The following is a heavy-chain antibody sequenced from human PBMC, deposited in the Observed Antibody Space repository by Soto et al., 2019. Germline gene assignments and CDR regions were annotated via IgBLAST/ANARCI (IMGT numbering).Heavy chain of an antibody. CDR1: GYTFIHND. Sequence: QVQLEQSGTEVKKPGASVKISCKASGYTFIHNDINWVRQASGQGLEWMGWMSPKSGNTGSAQKFQGRVTMTSDTSITTAYMELTGLTCGDTAIYYCARMYGGSTLDIWGQGSLVVVSS. V-gene: IGHV1-8*01. J-gene: IGHJ4*02. CDR2: MSPKSGNT. CDR3: ARMYGGSTLDI. D-gene: IGHD5-12*01.